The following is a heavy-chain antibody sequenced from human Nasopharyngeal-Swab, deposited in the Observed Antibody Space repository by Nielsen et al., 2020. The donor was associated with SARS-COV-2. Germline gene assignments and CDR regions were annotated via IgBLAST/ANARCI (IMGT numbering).Heavy chain of an antibody. Sequence: SETLSLTCTVSGGSISSGDYYWSWIRQPPGKGLEWIGYIYYSGSTYYNPSLKSRVTISVDTSKNQFSLKLSSVTAADTAVYYCARAVRTEIVLMVYAIGAFDIWGQGTMVTVSS. J-gene: IGHJ3*02. D-gene: IGHD2-8*01. CDR1: GGSISSGDYY. V-gene: IGHV4-30-4*01. CDR2: IYYSGST. CDR3: ARAVRTEIVLMVYAIGAFDI.